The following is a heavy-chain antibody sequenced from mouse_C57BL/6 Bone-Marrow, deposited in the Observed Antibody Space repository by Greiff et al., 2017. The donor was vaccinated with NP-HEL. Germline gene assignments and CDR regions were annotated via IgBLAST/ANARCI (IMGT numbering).Heavy chain of an antibody. D-gene: IGHD3-2*02. V-gene: IGHV14-4*01. CDR2: IDPENGDT. CDR3: TTRLRLRGGYFDY. Sequence: VQLQQSGAELVRPGASVKLSCTASGFNIKDDYMHWVKQRPEQGLEWIGWIDPENGDTEYASKFQGKATITADTSSNTAYLQLSSLTSEDTAFYYCTTRLRLRGGYFDYWGQGTTLTFSS. J-gene: IGHJ2*01. CDR1: GFNIKDDY.